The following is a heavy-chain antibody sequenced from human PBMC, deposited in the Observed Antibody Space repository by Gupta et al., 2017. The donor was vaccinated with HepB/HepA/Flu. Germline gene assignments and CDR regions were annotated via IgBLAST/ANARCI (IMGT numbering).Heavy chain of an antibody. D-gene: IGHD7-27*01. J-gene: IGHJ4*02. CDR2: ISYSGST. CDR3: ARRGSTGDRGYFDF. CDR1: GASISSSSYY. V-gene: IGHV4-39*01. Sequence: QLQLQESGPGLVKPSETLSLTCTVSGASISSSSYYWGWIRQPPGKGLEWIGSISYSGSTYYNPSLKSRVTISVDTSKNRFSLKVSSVTAADTAVYYCARRGSTGDRGYFDFWGQGTLVTVSS.